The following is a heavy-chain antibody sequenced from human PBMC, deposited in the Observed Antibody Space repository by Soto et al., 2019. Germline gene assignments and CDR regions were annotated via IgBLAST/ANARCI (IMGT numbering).Heavy chain of an antibody. CDR3: ARDLAAGDL. V-gene: IGHV1-69*05. CDR1: GGTFSSYA. D-gene: IGHD6-13*01. J-gene: IGHJ4*01. Sequence: SVKVSCKASGGTFSSYAISWVRQAPGQGLEWMGGIIPIFGTANYAQKFQGRVTMTTDTSTSTVYMELSSLRFEDTAVFYCARDLAAGDLWGQGTLVTVSS. CDR2: IIPIFGTA.